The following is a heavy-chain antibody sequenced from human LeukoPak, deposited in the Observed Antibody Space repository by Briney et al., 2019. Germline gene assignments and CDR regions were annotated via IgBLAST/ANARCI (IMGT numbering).Heavy chain of an antibody. CDR3: ARDAGTRAADAFDI. V-gene: IGHV3-66*01. Sequence: GGSLRLSCAASGFTVSSNYMSWVRQAPGKGLEWVSVIYSGGSTYYADSVKGRFTISRDNSKNTLYLQMNSLRAEDTAVYYCARDAGTRAADAFDIWGQGTMVTVSS. J-gene: IGHJ3*02. CDR2: IYSGGST. D-gene: IGHD6-25*01. CDR1: GFTVSSNY.